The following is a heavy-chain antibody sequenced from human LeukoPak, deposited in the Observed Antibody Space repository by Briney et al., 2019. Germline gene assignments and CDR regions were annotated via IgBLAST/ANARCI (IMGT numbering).Heavy chain of an antibody. Sequence: PSETLSLTCTVSGGSISSDGYYWSWIRQHPGKDLEWIGYIYYSGSTYYNPSLKSRVTISVDTSKNQFSLKLSSVTAADTAVYYCARDPGRNSANLARKRVDSSSWPSDAFDIWGQGTMVTVSS. V-gene: IGHV4-31*03. CDR3: ARDPGRNSANLARKRVDSSSWPSDAFDI. CDR2: IYYSGST. J-gene: IGHJ3*02. CDR1: GGSISSDGYY. D-gene: IGHD6-13*01.